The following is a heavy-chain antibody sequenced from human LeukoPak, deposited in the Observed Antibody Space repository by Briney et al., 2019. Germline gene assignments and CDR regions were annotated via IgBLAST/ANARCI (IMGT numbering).Heavy chain of an antibody. CDR2: IYYSGST. CDR3: ARSNWYSSSLFDP. V-gene: IGHV4-59*01. J-gene: IGHJ5*02. CDR1: GGSISSYY. D-gene: IGHD6-13*01. Sequence: SETPSLTCTVSGGSISSYYWSWIRQPPGKGLEWIGYIYYSGSTNYNPSLKSRVTISVDTSKNQFSLKLSSVTAADTAVYYCARSNWYSSSLFDPWGQGTLVTVSS.